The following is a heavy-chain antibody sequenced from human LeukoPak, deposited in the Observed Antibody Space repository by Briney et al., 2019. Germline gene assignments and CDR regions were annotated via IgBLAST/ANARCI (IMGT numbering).Heavy chain of an antibody. D-gene: IGHD5-18*01. CDR1: GFSLSTSGAG. Sequence: SGPTLVNPTQTLTLTCTFSGFSLSTSGAGVGWIRQPPGQALEWLPLIYWDDDKRYSPSLKSRLTITQDTSKNQVVLTMTNMDPVDTATYYCAHRLHPYSYGYWGQGTLVTVSS. J-gene: IGHJ4*02. V-gene: IGHV2-5*02. CDR2: IYWDDDK. CDR3: AHRLHPYSYGY.